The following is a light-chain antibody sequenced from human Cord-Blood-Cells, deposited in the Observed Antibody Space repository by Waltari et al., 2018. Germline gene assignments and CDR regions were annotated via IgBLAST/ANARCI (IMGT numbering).Light chain of an antibody. V-gene: IGKV1-5*03. CDR1: QSISSW. CDR2: KAS. J-gene: IGKJ1*01. CDR3: QQYNSYSRT. Sequence: IQMTQSPSTLSASVGDRVTITCRASQSISSWLAWYQQKPGKAPKLLNYKASSLESGVPSRFSGSGSGTEFTLTISSLQPDDFATYYCQQYNSYSRTFGQGTKVEIK.